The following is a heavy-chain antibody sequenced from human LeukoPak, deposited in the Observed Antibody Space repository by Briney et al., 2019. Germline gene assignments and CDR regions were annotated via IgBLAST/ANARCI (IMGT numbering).Heavy chain of an antibody. CDR2: ISGSGGST. J-gene: IGHJ3*02. Sequence: GGSLRLSCAASGFTFSSYAMSWVRQAPGKGLEWVSAISGSGGSTYYADSVKGRFTISRDNSKNTLYLQMNSLRAEDAAVYYCAKDRLGIVATSSGAFDIWGQGTMVTVSS. V-gene: IGHV3-23*01. CDR3: AKDRLGIVATSSGAFDI. CDR1: GFTFSSYA. D-gene: IGHD5-12*01.